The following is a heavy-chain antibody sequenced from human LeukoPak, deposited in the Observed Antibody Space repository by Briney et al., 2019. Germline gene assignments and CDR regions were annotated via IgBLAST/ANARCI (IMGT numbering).Heavy chain of an antibody. V-gene: IGHV3-21*01. Sequence: GGSLRLSCAASGFTFSSFSVNWVRQAPGKGLEWVSSISSSSYIYYADSVKGRLTISRENPKNSLYLQMNSLRAEDTAVYYCAREMYCSGGSRYGDAFDIWGQGTMVTVSS. D-gene: IGHD2-15*01. J-gene: IGHJ3*02. CDR1: GFTFSSFS. CDR2: ISSSSYI. CDR3: AREMYCSGGSRYGDAFDI.